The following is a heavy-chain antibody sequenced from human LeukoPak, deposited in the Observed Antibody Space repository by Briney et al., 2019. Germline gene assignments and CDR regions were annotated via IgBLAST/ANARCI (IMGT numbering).Heavy chain of an antibody. CDR3: ARGKPAYGGNSVDY. Sequence: SETLSLTCAVYGGSFSGYYWSWIRQPPGEGLEWIGEINHSGSTNYNPSLKSRVTISVDTSKNQFSLKLSSVTAADTAVYYCARGKPAYGGNSVDYWGQGTLVTVSS. D-gene: IGHD4-23*01. J-gene: IGHJ4*02. CDR1: GGSFSGYY. CDR2: INHSGST. V-gene: IGHV4-34*01.